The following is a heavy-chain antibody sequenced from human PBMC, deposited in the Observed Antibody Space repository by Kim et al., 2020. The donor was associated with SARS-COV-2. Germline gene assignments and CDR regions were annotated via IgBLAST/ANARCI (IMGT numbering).Heavy chain of an antibody. V-gene: IGHV4-39*01. D-gene: IGHD3-3*01. Sequence: SETLSLTCSVSGGSISSSGFYWGWIRQPPGKGLEWIGSIYYRGNTFHNPSLKSRVIMDVDTSKNQFTLRVKSVTAADTAVYYCGRQAFLEWLWDHWGLGTLVTVSS. CDR2: IYYRGNT. CDR1: GGSISSSGFY. CDR3: GRQAFLEWLWDH. J-gene: IGHJ4*02.